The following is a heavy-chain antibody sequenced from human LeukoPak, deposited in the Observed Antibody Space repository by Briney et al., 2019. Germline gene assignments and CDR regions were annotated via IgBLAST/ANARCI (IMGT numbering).Heavy chain of an antibody. CDR3: ARHDLLSGYYALDY. D-gene: IGHD3-3*01. CDR1: GFTFDDYA. CDR2: ISWNSGNI. V-gene: IGHV3-9*01. J-gene: IGHJ4*02. Sequence: GRSLRLSCTASGFTFDDYAMHWVRQAPGKGLEWVLGISWNSGNIVYADSVKGRFTISRDNAQNSLYLQMHSLTVDDTAVYYCARHDLLSGYYALDYWGPGTLVIVSS.